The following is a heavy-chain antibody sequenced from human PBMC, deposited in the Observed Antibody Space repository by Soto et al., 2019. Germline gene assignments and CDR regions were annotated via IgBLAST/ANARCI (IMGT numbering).Heavy chain of an antibody. CDR3: ARVWGYYFES. CDR1: GFSVSTNY. J-gene: IGHJ4*02. V-gene: IGHV3-53*02. CDR2: IYTGGNT. Sequence: EVNLVETGGAFIQPGGSLTLSCAVSGFSVSTNYMAWVRQGPEKGLEWVSVIYTGGNTHYANSVTGRFTFSRNTSKNILYLHLNSLTTDDTATYYCARVWGYYFESGGQGTLVADSS. D-gene: IGHD1-26*01.